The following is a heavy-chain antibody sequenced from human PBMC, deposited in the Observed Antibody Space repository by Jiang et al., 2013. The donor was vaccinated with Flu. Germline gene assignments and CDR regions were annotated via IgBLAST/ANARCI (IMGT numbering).Heavy chain of an antibody. CDR2: ISGSGGGT. J-gene: IGHJ4*02. Sequence: GLVQPGGSLRLSCAASGFTFSSYAMSWVRQAPGKGLEWVSAISGSGGGTYSADSVKGRFTISRDNSKNTLYLQMNSLRAEDTAVYYCAKALGIAAAGTWGDYFDYWGQGTLVTVSS. D-gene: IGHD6-13*01. CDR3: AKALGIAAAGTWGDYFDY. CDR1: GFTFSSYA. V-gene: IGHV3-23*01.